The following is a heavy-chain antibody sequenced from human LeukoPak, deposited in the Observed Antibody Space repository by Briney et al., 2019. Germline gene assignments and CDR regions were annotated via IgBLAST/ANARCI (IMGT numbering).Heavy chain of an antibody. CDR1: GGSISSYY. J-gene: IGHJ4*02. CDR2: IYYSGST. V-gene: IGHV4-59*01. CDR3: ARDKGYCSGGSCLFDY. D-gene: IGHD2-15*01. Sequence: SETLSLTCTVSGGSISSYYWSWIRQPPGKGLEWIGYIYYSGSTNYNPSLKSRVTISVDTSKNQFSLKLSSVTAADTAVYCCARDKGYCSGGSCLFDYWGQGTLVTVSS.